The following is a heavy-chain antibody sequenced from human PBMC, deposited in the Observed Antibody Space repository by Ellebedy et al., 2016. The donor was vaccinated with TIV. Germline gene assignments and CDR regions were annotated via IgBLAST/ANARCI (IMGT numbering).Heavy chain of an antibody. D-gene: IGHD3-22*01. V-gene: IGHV4-39*01. CDR3: ARHRSTLIVVVIYDN. CDR2: IYYSGSA. J-gene: IGHJ4*02. Sequence: MPSETLSLTCFVSGGSISNSSYYWAWIRQPPGKGLEWIGSIYYSGSAYYNPSLKSRVAISVDTSKNQFSLKLTSMTAADTAVYYCARHRSTLIVVVIYDNWGQGTLVTVSS. CDR1: GGSISNSSYY.